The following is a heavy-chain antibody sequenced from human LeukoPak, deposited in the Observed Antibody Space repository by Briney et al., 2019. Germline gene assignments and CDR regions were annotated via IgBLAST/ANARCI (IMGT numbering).Heavy chain of an antibody. J-gene: IGHJ4*02. V-gene: IGHV3-21*01. CDR1: GFTFSTYS. D-gene: IGHD3-22*01. CDR2: ISSSSNYI. Sequence: GVSLRLSCVASGFTFSTYSMNWVRQAPGKGLEWVSSISSSSNYIYYADSVKGRFTISRDNAKNSLYLQMNSLRAADTAVYYCAQNFYDSSGLYFDYWGQGTLVTVFS. CDR3: AQNFYDSSGLYFDY.